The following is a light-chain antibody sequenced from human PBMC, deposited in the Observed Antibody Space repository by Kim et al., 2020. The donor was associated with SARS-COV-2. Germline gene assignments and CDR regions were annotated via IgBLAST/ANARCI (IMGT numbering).Light chain of an antibody. Sequence: SSELTQDPAVSVALGQTVRITCQGDSLRSYYASWYQQKPGQAPVLVIYGKNNRPSGIPDRFSGSSLGNTASLTITGAQAEDEADYCCNSRDSSGNHLVVFGGGTQLTVL. CDR2: GKN. J-gene: IGLJ2*01. CDR3: NSRDSSGNHLVV. V-gene: IGLV3-19*01. CDR1: SLRSYY.